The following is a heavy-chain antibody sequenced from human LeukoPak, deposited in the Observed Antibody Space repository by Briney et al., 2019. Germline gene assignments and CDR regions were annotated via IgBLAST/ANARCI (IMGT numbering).Heavy chain of an antibody. CDR1: GFTFSDYG. CDR3: AKGPKIYTNGWYFDY. CDR2: ISATGGST. J-gene: IGHJ4*02. Sequence: GGSLRLSCAVSGFTFSDYGMTWVRQAPGKGLDWVAVISATGGSTHYADSVKGRFSISRDNSKNTLLLLMNGLRAEDTAVYYCAKGPKIYTNGWYFDYWGQGTLVTVSS. V-gene: IGHV3-23*01. D-gene: IGHD6-19*01.